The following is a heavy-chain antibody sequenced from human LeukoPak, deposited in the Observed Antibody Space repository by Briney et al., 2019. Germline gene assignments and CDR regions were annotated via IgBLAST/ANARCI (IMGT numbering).Heavy chain of an antibody. CDR2: IYYSGST. CDR3: ARHSAGSFDS. CDR1: GGSISSSSYY. J-gene: IGHJ5*01. D-gene: IGHD2-15*01. V-gene: IGHV4-39*01. Sequence: SETLSLTCTVSGGSISSSSYYWGWIRQPPGKGLEWIGSIYYSGSTYYNPSLKSRVTISVDTSKNQFSLKLSSVTAADTAVYYCARHSAGSFDSWGQGTLVTVSS.